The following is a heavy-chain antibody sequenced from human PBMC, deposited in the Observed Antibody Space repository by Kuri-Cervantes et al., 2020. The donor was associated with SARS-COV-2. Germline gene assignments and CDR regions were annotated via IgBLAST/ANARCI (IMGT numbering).Heavy chain of an antibody. D-gene: IGHD3-3*01. V-gene: IGHV1-69*06. J-gene: IGHJ4*02. CDR1: GSTFRSYA. Sequence: SVTVSFKATGSTFRSYAISCVRQAPGQGLEWMRGIIPIFGTANYVQKFQGSVTITADKSTCTDYMELSSLRSEYTALYYRATNYDFWSGYNPYYFDYWGQGTLVTVSS. CDR3: ATNYDFWSGYNPYYFDY. CDR2: IIPIFGTA.